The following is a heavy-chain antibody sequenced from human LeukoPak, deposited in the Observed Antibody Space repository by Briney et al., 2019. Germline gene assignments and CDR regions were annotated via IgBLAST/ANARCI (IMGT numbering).Heavy chain of an antibody. Sequence: SSETLSLTCTVSGGSISSYYWSWIQQPPGKGLEWIGYIYYSGSTNYNPSLKSRVTISVDTSKNQFSLKLSSVTAADTAVHYCARQGRRGYSYGLDYWGQGTLVAVSS. D-gene: IGHD5-18*01. CDR2: IYYSGST. V-gene: IGHV4-59*08. J-gene: IGHJ4*02. CDR3: ARQGRRGYSYGLDY. CDR1: GGSISSYY.